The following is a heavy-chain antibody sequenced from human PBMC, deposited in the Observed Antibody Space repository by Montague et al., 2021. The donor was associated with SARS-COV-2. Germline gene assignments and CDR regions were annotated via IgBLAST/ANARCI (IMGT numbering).Heavy chain of an antibody. CDR1: GFTFDDYA. D-gene: IGHD3/OR15-3a*01. J-gene: IGHJ5*02. CDR3: VKDTFGLYDTTGYLSS. CDR2: ISWNSVDR. Sequence: SLRLSCAASGFTFDDYAMHWVRQGPGKGLEWVSGISWNSVDRGFXXSLKGRFIISRDNAKKSLYLQLNSLRTEDTALYYCVKDTFGLYDTTGYLSSWGQGTLVTVAS. V-gene: IGHV3-9*01.